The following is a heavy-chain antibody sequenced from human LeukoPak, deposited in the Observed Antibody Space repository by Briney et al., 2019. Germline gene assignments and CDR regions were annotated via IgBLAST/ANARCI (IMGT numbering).Heavy chain of an antibody. J-gene: IGHJ4*02. D-gene: IGHD6-25*01. CDR1: GFTFSSYG. CDR3: AKDRYSSASLLANNPFDY. V-gene: IGHV3-30*02. Sequence: GGSLRLSCAASGFTFSSYGMHWVRQAPGKGLEWVAFIRYDGSNKYYADSVKGRFTTSRDNSKNTLYLQMNSLRAEDTAVYYCAKDRYSSASLLANNPFDYWGQGTLVTVSS. CDR2: IRYDGSNK.